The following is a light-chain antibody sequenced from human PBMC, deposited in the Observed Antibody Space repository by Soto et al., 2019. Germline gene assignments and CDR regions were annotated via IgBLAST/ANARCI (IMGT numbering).Light chain of an antibody. J-gene: IGLJ7*01. CDR1: GSNIGTHN. Sequence: QTVLTQTPSASGAPGQRVTISCSGSGSNIGTHNVNWYQQLPGAAPKLLIYGNNQRPSGVPDRFSGSKSGTSASLAISGLQSEDEADYYCAAWDDSLNGAVFGGGTQLTVL. CDR2: GNN. V-gene: IGLV1-44*01. CDR3: AAWDDSLNGAV.